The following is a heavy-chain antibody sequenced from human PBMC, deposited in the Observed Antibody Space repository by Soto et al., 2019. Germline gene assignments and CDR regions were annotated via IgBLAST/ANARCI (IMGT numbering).Heavy chain of an antibody. CDR2: ISGSGDST. CDR3: ARRGPGTYFDY. V-gene: IGHV3-23*01. Sequence: PGGFLRLSCAAFGVTFISYAMNWVRQAPGKGLEWVSVISGSGDSTYYADSVKGRFTISRDNSKNTLYLQMNSLRTEDTAVYYCARRGPGTYFDYWGQGTLVTVS. J-gene: IGHJ4*02. CDR1: GVTFISYA. D-gene: IGHD6-13*01.